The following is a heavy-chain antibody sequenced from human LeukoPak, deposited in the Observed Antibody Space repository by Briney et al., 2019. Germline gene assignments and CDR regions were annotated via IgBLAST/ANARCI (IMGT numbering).Heavy chain of an antibody. Sequence: SETLSLTCAVYGGSFSGYYWSWIRQPPGKGREWIGEINHSGSTNYNPSLKSRVTISVDTSKNQFSLKLSSVTAAYTAVYYCARDSRYSSSWYTSGAFDIWGQGTMVTVSS. CDR2: INHSGST. CDR3: ARDSRYSSSWYTSGAFDI. J-gene: IGHJ3*02. CDR1: GGSFSGYY. D-gene: IGHD6-13*01. V-gene: IGHV4-34*01.